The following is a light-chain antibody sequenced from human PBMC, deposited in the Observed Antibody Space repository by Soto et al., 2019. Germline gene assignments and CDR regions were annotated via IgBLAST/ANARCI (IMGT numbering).Light chain of an antibody. Sequence: QSALTQPASVSGSPGQSIAISCTGTSSDVGDYNYVSWYQQHPEKAPKLMIYEVSNRPSGVSSRFSGSKSGDTASLTISRLQAEDEADYYCSSYTSSGTYVFGTGTKVTVL. CDR1: SSDVGDYNY. CDR3: SSYTSSGTYV. V-gene: IGLV2-14*01. J-gene: IGLJ1*01. CDR2: EVS.